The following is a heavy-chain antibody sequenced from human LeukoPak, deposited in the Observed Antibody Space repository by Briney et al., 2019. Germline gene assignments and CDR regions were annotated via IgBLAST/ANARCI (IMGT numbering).Heavy chain of an antibody. V-gene: IGHV1-69*01. CDR3: SRERAAAGGGDY. J-gene: IGHJ4*02. D-gene: IGHD6-13*01. CDR1: GGTFNIHA. Sequence: SVKVSSKTSGGTFNIHAINWVRQAPGQGLEWMGVIIPIFGTANYAQKFVGRVTITADESTSTAYMKMNSLTSEDTAVYYCSRERAAAGGGDYWGQGTLVTVSS. CDR2: IIPIFGTA.